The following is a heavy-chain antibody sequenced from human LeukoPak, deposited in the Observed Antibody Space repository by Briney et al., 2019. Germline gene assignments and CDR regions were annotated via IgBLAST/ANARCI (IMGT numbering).Heavy chain of an antibody. CDR1: GFTFSNYN. J-gene: IGHJ6*03. Sequence: GGSLRLSCAASGFTFSNYNMLWVRQAPGKGLEWVSYISSSGSTIYYADSVKGRFTISRDNAKNSLYLQMNSLRAEDTAVYYCARVGSSWYYYYYYMDVWGKGTTVTVSS. CDR2: ISSSGSTI. CDR3: ARVGSSWYYYYYYMDV. V-gene: IGHV3-11*04. D-gene: IGHD6-13*01.